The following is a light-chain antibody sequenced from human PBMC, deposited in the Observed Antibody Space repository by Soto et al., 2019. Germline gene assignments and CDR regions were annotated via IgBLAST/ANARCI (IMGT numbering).Light chain of an antibody. V-gene: IGKV3-20*01. CDR2: GAS. J-gene: IGKJ1*01. CDR3: QQYSRSTGT. CDR1: QSVTSNY. Sequence: ESVLTQSTGTLSLSPGERVTLSCRASQSVTSNYLAWYQQKPGQAPRLLIYGASTRDSGLPDRISGSGSWTDFTLTISRLEHEASAVYYCQQYSRSTGTFGQGTKVDI.